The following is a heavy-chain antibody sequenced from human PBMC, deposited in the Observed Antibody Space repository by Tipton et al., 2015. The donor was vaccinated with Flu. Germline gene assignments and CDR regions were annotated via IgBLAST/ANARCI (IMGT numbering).Heavy chain of an antibody. V-gene: IGHV3-7*01. CDR3: ARDNICGGDCYDFDY. D-gene: IGHD2-21*02. Sequence: SLRLSCAASGFTFSSYWMSWVRQATGKGLEWMANINRDGSDSYYVDSLRGRLTISRDNAKNSLYLQMNSLRVEDTAVYYCARDNICGGDCYDFDYWGQGTLVTASS. J-gene: IGHJ4*02. CDR2: INRDGSDS. CDR1: GFTFSSYW.